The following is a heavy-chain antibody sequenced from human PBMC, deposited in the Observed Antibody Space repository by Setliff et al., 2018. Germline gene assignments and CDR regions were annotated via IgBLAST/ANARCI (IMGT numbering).Heavy chain of an antibody. CDR2: INHSGST. CDR1: GGSFSGYY. CDR3: ARAYSYYYYYMDV. V-gene: IGHV4-34*01. J-gene: IGHJ6*03. Sequence: PSETLSLTCAVYGGSFSGYYWSWIRQPPGKGLEWIGEINHSGSTNYNPSLKSRVTISVDTPKNQFSLKLSSVTAADTAVYYCARAYSYYYYYMDVWGKGTTVTV. D-gene: IGHD4-4*01.